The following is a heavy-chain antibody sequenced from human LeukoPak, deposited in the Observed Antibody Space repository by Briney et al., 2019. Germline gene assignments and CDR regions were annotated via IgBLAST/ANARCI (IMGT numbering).Heavy chain of an antibody. CDR2: ISNTGGST. CDR1: GFTFSSSW. Sequence: PGGSLRLSCAASGFTFSSSWMTWVRQAPGKGLEWVSSISNTGGSTYYADSVKGRFTISRDNSKNTLYLQMNSLRAEDTAVYYCAKGRGTGVTTPGAFDIWGQGTMVTVSS. CDR3: AKGRGTGVTTPGAFDI. V-gene: IGHV3-23*01. D-gene: IGHD1-26*01. J-gene: IGHJ3*02.